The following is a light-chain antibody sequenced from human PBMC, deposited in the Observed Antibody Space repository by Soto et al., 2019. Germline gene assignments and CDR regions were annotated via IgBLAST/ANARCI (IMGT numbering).Light chain of an antibody. CDR3: QQYYSTPT. CDR1: QSVLYSSNNKNY. CDR2: WAS. V-gene: IGKV4-1*01. J-gene: IGKJ4*01. Sequence: DIVMTQSPDSLAVSLGERATINCKSSQSVLYSSNNKNYLAWYQQKPGQPPELLIYWASTRESGVPDRFNGSGSGTDFTLTITSLQAEDVAIYYCQQYYSTPTFGGGTKVEIK.